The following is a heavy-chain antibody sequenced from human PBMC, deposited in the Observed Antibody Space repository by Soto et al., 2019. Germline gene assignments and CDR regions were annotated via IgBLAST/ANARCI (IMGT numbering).Heavy chain of an antibody. CDR2: IIPILGIA. V-gene: IGHV1-69*02. CDR1: GGTFSSYT. Sequence: QVQLVQSGAEVKKPGSSVKVSCKASGGTFSSYTISWVRQAPGQGLEWMGRIIPILGIANYAQKFQGRVTITADKSTSTAYMELSSLRSEDTAVYYCARFHANGSGSYYNVAWFDPWGQGTLVTVSS. CDR3: ARFHANGSGSYYNVAWFDP. J-gene: IGHJ5*02. D-gene: IGHD3-10*01.